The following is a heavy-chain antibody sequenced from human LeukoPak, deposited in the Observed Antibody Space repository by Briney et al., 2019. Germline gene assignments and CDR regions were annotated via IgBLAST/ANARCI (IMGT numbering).Heavy chain of an antibody. V-gene: IGHV4-59*08. D-gene: IGHD5-24*01. CDR2: IYYSGST. Sequence: SETLSLTCTVSGGSISSYYWSWIRQPPGKGLEWIGYIYYSGSTNYNPSLKSRVTISVDTSKNQFSLKLSSVTVADTAVYYCARHGRDGYNWIDYWGQGTLVTVSS. CDR1: GGSISSYY. J-gene: IGHJ4*02. CDR3: ARHGRDGYNWIDY.